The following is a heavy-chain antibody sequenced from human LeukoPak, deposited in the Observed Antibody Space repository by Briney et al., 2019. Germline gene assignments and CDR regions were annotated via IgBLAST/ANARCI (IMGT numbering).Heavy chain of an antibody. CDR3: ARGTVAAAGTYYFDY. V-gene: IGHV4-39*07. J-gene: IGHJ4*02. CDR1: GGSISSSSYY. D-gene: IGHD6-13*01. Sequence: PSETLSLTCTVSGGSISSSSYYWGWIRQPPGKGLEWIGSIYYTGSTSYNPSLKSRVTISVDTSKNQFSLKLSSVTAADTAVYYCARGTVAAAGTYYFDYWGQGTLVTVSS. CDR2: IYYTGST.